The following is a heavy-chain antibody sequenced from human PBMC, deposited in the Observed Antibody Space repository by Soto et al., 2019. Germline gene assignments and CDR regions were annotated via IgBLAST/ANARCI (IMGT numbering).Heavy chain of an antibody. Sequence: PSETLSLTCTVSGGSISSYYWSWIRQPPGKGLEWIGYIYYRGSTNYNPSLKSRVTISLETSKNQFSLNLSSVTAADTAVYYCARQGSSVGYYYHYYMDVWGKGTTVTFAS. CDR1: GGSISSYY. CDR3: ARQGSSVGYYYHYYMDV. D-gene: IGHD6-6*01. CDR2: IYYRGST. J-gene: IGHJ6*03. V-gene: IGHV4-59*08.